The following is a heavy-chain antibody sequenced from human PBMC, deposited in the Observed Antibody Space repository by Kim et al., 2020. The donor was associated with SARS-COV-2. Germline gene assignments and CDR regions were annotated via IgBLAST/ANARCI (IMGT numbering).Heavy chain of an antibody. V-gene: IGHV3-30*02. Sequence: SVKGRVTISRDNSKNTLYLQMNSLRAEDTAVYYCAKGARRGIAAAGKLDYWGQGTLVTVSS. CDR3: AKGARRGIAAAGKLDY. D-gene: IGHD6-13*01. J-gene: IGHJ4*02.